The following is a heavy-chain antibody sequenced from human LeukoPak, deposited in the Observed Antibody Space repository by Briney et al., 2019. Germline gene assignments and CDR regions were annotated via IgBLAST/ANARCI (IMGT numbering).Heavy chain of an antibody. J-gene: IGHJ5*02. CDR1: GFTFSIYS. CDR3: AVYNWNGNWFDP. D-gene: IGHD1-20*01. V-gene: IGHV4-34*08. CDR2: INHSGST. Sequence: PGGSLRLSCAASGFTFSIYSMNWVRQAPGKGLEGIGEINHSGSTNYNPSLKSRVTISVDKSKNQFSLKLSSVTAADTAVYYCAVYNWNGNWFDPWGQGTLVTVSS.